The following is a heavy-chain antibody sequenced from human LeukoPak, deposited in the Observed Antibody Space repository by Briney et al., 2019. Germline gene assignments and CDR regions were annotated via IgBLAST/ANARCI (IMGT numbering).Heavy chain of an antibody. CDR3: ARGAYYYDSSGYYNFGY. CDR1: GGSISSGDYY. Sequence: PSETLSLTCTVSGGSISSGDYYWSWIRQPPGKGLEWIGYIYYSGSTYYNPSLKSRVTISVDTSKNQFSLKLSSVTAADTAVYYCARGAYYYDSSGYYNFGYWGQGTLVTVSS. D-gene: IGHD3-22*01. V-gene: IGHV4-30-4*01. CDR2: IYYSGST. J-gene: IGHJ4*02.